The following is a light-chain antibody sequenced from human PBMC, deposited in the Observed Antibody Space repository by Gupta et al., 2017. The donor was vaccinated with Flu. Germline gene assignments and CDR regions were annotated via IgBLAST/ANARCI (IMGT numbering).Light chain of an antibody. Sequence: EIVLTQSPATLSLSPGERATLTCRASQSVSRYLAWYQQKPGQAPRLLIYDASNRPKGSSANCSGSGVGTDDTLTIISGDQEDCAVYYCQQESNGRPQITFGGGTKVEIK. CDR2: DAS. CDR1: QSVSRY. CDR3: QQESNGRPQIT. J-gene: IGKJ4*01. V-gene: IGKV3-11*01.